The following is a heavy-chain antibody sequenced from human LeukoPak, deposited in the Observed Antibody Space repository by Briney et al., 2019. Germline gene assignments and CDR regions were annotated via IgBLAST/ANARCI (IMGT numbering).Heavy chain of an antibody. Sequence: PGGSLRLSCAASGFTFSSYGMHWVRPAPGKGLEWVAVIWYDGSNKYYADSVKGRFTISRDNSKNTLYLQMNSLRAEDTAVYYCARERVVVVVPAAMEYYYYGMDVWGKGTTVTVSS. D-gene: IGHD2-2*01. V-gene: IGHV3-33*01. J-gene: IGHJ6*04. CDR3: ARERVVVVVPAAMEYYYYGMDV. CDR1: GFTFSSYG. CDR2: IWYDGSNK.